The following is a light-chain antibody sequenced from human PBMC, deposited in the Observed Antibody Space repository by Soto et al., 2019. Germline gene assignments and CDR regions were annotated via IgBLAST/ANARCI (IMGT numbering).Light chain of an antibody. CDR1: QSVNGH. CDR2: GTS. J-gene: IGKJ1*01. Sequence: EIVVTQSPATLSVSPGERATLSCRVSQSVNGHLAWYLQRPGQAPRLLIYGTSTRATDVPLRFSGGGSGTEFTLTISSLQSEDFAVYFCHQYFDWPRGTFGQGTKLEI. CDR3: HQYFDWPRGT. V-gene: IGKV3-15*01.